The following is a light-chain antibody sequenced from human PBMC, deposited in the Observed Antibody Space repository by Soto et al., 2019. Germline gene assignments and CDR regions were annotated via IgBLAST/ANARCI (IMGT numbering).Light chain of an antibody. J-gene: IGLJ3*02. CDR2: SSN. CDR1: SSNIGSNT. V-gene: IGLV1-44*01. CDR3: AAWDDSLNGGV. Sequence: QSVLTQPPSASGTPGQRVTISCSGSSSNIGSNTVNWYQQLPGTAPKLLIYSSNQRPSGVPDRLSGSKSGTSASLAISGLQSEDEADYYCAAWDDSLNGGVFGGGTQLTVL.